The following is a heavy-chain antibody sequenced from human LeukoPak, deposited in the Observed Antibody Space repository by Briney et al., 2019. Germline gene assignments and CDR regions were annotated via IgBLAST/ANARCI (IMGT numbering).Heavy chain of an antibody. D-gene: IGHD5-12*01. V-gene: IGHV1-18*01. J-gene: IGHJ4*02. CDR2: ISDYNGNT. CDR1: GYTFTSYG. Sequence: GASVTVSCKASGYTFTSYGISWVRQAPGQGLAWMGWISDYNGNTNYKQKLHGRVTMTTDTSTSTAYMELRSLRSDDTSVYYCASDLGYSGYHYWGQGTLVTVSS. CDR3: ASDLGYSGYHY.